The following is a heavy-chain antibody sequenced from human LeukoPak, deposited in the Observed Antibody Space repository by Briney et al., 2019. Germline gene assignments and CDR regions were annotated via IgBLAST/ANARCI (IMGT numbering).Heavy chain of an antibody. V-gene: IGHV4-59*12. CDR1: GGSISSYY. CDR2: IYYSGST. Sequence: SETLSLTCTVSGGSISSYYWSWIRQPPGKGLEWIGYIYYSGSTNYNPSLKSRVTISVDTSKNQFSLKLSSVTAADTAVYYCAREKKVSTLLPLIPPYYYYGMDVWGQGTTVTVSS. CDR3: AREKKVSTLLPLIPPYYYYGMDV. D-gene: IGHD1-14*01. J-gene: IGHJ6*02.